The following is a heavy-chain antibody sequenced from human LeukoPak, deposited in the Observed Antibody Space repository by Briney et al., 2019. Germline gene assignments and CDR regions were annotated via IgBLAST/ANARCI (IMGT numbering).Heavy chain of an antibody. Sequence: SGPTLLKPTQTLTLTCSFSGFSLSTSGVGVGWIRQSPVKALEWLALIYWDDDKRYSPSLRTRLTIVKDTSNNQVVLIMTNVDPADTATYYCAHRRSGYNWNHGDFDYWGQGNLVTVSS. CDR2: IYWDDDK. CDR1: GFSLSTSGVG. CDR3: AHRRSGYNWNHGDFDY. V-gene: IGHV2-5*02. J-gene: IGHJ4*02. D-gene: IGHD1-14*01.